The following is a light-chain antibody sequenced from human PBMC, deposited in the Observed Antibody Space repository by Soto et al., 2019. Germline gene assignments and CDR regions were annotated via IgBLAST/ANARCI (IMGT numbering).Light chain of an antibody. CDR3: QQYGNSPQT. V-gene: IGKV3-20*01. Sequence: EMVLTQSPGTLSXXXXXXXXXXXRASQSVSSTYVAWYQQKPGQAPRLLIYGASSRATGIPNRFSGSGSGTDFTLTISRLEPEDFAVYYCQQYGNSPQTFGQGTKVDIK. CDR1: QSVSSTY. J-gene: IGKJ1*01. CDR2: GAS.